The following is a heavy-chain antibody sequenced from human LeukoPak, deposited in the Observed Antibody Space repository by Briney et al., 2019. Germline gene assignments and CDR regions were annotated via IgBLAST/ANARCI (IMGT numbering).Heavy chain of an antibody. CDR3: AREGGQQLGSFDY. CDR2: IWYDGSDE. Sequence: GRSLRLSCAASGFTFSTYGMHWVRQAPGKGLEWVAIIWYDGSDEYYADSVKGRFAISRDNSKNTLYQQMNSLKAEDTAVYYCAREGGQQLGSFDYWGQGTLVTVSS. V-gene: IGHV3-33*01. J-gene: IGHJ4*02. CDR1: GFTFSTYG. D-gene: IGHD6-13*01.